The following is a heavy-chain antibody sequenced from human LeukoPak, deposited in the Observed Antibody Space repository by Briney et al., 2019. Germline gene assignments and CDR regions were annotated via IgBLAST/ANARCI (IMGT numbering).Heavy chain of an antibody. CDR3: ASYSSSSRIFDY. V-gene: IGHV6-1*01. J-gene: IGHJ4*02. CDR1: GDSVSSYSAT. Sequence: SQTLSLTCAISGDSVSSYSATWNWIRQSPSRGLEWLGRTYYRSKWYNDYALSVRSRITIRPDTSKNQFSLQLNSVTPEDTAVYYCASYSSSSRIFDYWDQGTLVPVSS. CDR2: TYYRSKWYN. D-gene: IGHD6-6*01.